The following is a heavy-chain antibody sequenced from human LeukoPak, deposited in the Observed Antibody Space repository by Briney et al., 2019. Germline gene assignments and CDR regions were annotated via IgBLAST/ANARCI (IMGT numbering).Heavy chain of an antibody. CDR1: GGSISSSNW. D-gene: IGHD3-3*01. V-gene: IGHV4-4*02. J-gene: IGHJ6*03. CDR2: IYHSGST. CDR3: ARVRGDFWSYYYMDV. Sequence: PSGTLSLTCAVSGGSISSSNWWSWVRQPPGKGLEWIGEIYHSGSTNYNPSLKSRVTISVDKSKNQFSLKLSSVTAADTAVYYCARVRGDFWSYYYMDVWGKGTTVTVSS.